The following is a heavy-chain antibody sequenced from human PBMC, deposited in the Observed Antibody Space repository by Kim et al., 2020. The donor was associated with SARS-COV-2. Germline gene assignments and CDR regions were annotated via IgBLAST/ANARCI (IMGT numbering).Heavy chain of an antibody. J-gene: IGHJ4*02. D-gene: IGHD6-13*01. Sequence: YGVDSGKGRFTVSRDNAKNSLSLQMNSLRAEDTAVYYCARTDFAAAGNYWGQGTLVTVSS. CDR3: ARTDFAAAGNY. V-gene: IGHV3-7*03.